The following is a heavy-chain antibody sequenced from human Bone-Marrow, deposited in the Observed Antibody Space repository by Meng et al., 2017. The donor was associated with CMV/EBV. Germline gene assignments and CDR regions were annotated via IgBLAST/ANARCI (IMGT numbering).Heavy chain of an antibody. D-gene: IGHD3-10*01. CDR2: INWNGCST. CDR1: GFTFDDYG. V-gene: IGHV3-20*01. CDR3: ARAHLRGGYDY. Sequence: GRSLRLSCAASGFTFDDYGMSWVRQAPGKGLEWVSGINWNGCSTGYADSVKGRFTISRDNAKNSLYLQMNSLRAEDTALYHCARAHLRGGYDYWGQGTLVTVSS. J-gene: IGHJ4*02.